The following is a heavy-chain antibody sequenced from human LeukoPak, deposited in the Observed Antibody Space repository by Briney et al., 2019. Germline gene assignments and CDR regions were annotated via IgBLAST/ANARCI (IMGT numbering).Heavy chain of an antibody. CDR1: DFSFSDAW. CDR2: IYSDGST. V-gene: IGHV3-53*01. D-gene: IGHD3-22*01. J-gene: IGHJ4*02. CDR3: ARAAYDSSGYTANHDY. Sequence: PGGSLRLSCAASDFSFSDAWMNWVRKAPGEGLEWVSVIYSDGSTYYTDSVKGRFTTSRDNSKNMLYLQMNNLRAEDMAVYYCARAAYDSSGYTANHDYWGQGTLVTVSS.